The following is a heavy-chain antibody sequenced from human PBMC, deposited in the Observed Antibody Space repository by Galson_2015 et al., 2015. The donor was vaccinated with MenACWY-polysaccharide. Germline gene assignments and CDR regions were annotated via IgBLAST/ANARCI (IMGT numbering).Heavy chain of an antibody. J-gene: IGHJ4*02. V-gene: IGHV3-30*02. CDR1: GFNFGGNG. D-gene: IGHD6-13*01. Sequence: SLRLSCAGSGFNFGGNGLHWVRQAPGKGLEWVALIRNDGRKYYPDAVKGRFTISRDNSKNTLYLQMNSLRPEDTAIYYCARNPSRLDIAAASHWGQGALVSVSS. CDR3: ARNPSRLDIAAASH. CDR2: IRNDGRK.